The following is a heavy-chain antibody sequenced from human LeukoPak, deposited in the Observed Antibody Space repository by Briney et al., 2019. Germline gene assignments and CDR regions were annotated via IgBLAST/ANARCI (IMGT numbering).Heavy chain of an antibody. CDR3: ARADTAMVSAYVYY. V-gene: IGHV3-74*01. CDR1: GFTFSSYS. D-gene: IGHD5-18*01. CDR2: INSDGSST. Sequence: GGSLRLSCAASGFTFSSYSMHWVRQAPGKGLVWVSRINSDGSSTSYADSVKGRFTISRDNAKNTLYLQMHSLRAEDTPVYYCARADTAMVSAYVYYWGEGGLLTVSS. J-gene: IGHJ4*02.